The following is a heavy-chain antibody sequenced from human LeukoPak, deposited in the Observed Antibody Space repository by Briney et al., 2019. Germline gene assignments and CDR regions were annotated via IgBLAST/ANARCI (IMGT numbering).Heavy chain of an antibody. CDR1: GFTFDVYA. Sequence: PGRSLRLSCAASGFTFDVYAMHWVRQAPGKGLEWVSGISWNSGSIGYADSVKGRFTISRDNAKNSLYLQMNSLRAEDTALYYCAKGTYYYDSSGYYYSYYFDYWGQGTLVTVSS. V-gene: IGHV3-9*01. CDR2: ISWNSGSI. J-gene: IGHJ4*02. CDR3: AKGTYYYDSSGYYYSYYFDY. D-gene: IGHD3-22*01.